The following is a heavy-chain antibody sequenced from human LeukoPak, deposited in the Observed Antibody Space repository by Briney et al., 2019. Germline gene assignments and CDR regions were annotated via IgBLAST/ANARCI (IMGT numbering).Heavy chain of an antibody. CDR2: IYPGDSDT. J-gene: IGHJ6*03. CDR1: GYSFTSYW. Sequence: PGESLKISCKGSGYSFTSYWIGWVRQMPGKGLEWMGIIYPGDSDTRYSPSFQGQVTISADKSISTAYLQWSSLKASDTAMYYCARDEGGSYLSDYYYYMDVWGKGTTVTVSS. V-gene: IGHV5-51*01. CDR3: ARDEGGSYLSDYYYYMDV. D-gene: IGHD1-26*01.